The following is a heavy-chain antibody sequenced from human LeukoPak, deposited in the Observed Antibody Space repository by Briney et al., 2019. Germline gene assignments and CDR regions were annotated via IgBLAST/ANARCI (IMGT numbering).Heavy chain of an antibody. CDR1: GGSISSGGYY. CDR2: IYYSGST. CDR3: ARVEDGYNSD. V-gene: IGHV4-31*03. J-gene: IGHJ4*02. Sequence: PSETLSLTCTVSGGSISSGGYYWSWIRQHPGKGLEWIGYIYYSGSTYYNPSLKSRVTISVDTSKNQFALKLSSVTAADTAVYYCARVEDGYNSDWGQGTLVTVSS. D-gene: IGHD5-24*01.